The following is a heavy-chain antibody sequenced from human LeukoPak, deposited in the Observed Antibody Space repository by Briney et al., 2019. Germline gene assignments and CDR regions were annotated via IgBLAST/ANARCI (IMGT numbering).Heavy chain of an antibody. Sequence: ASVKVSCKASGYTFTSYGISWVRQAPGQGLEWMGWISAYDDNTNYAQKLQGRVTMTTDTSTSTAYMELRSLRSDDTAVYYCARVEYYYDSSGYYPPYYYMDVWGKGTTVTVSS. CDR1: GYTFTSYG. J-gene: IGHJ6*03. V-gene: IGHV1-18*01. D-gene: IGHD3-22*01. CDR2: ISAYDDNT. CDR3: ARVEYYYDSSGYYPPYYYMDV.